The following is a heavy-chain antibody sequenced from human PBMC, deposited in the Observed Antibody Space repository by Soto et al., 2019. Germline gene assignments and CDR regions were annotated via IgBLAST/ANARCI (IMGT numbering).Heavy chain of an antibody. CDR1: GGSISSYY. J-gene: IGHJ4*02. D-gene: IGHD3-9*01. CDR2: VYFSGST. Sequence: SETLSLTCTISGGSISSYYWSWIRQTPGKGLEWIGYVYFSGSTNYNPSLKSRVLISIDTSRNQFYLTLTSVTAADTAVYFCARARYYDWCFDLWGLGTPVTVSS. CDR3: ARARYYDWCFDL. V-gene: IGHV4-59*12.